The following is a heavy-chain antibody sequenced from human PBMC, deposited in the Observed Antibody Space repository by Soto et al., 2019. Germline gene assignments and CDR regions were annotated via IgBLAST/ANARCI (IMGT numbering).Heavy chain of an antibody. CDR2: IYYSGST. CDR3: ARRSSGSFYAFDI. J-gene: IGHJ3*02. Sequence: SETLSPTCTVSGGSISSSSYYLGWIRQPPGKGLEWIGSIYYSGSTYYNPSLKSRVTISVDTSKNQFSLKLSSVTAADTAVYYCARRSSGSFYAFDIWGQGTMVT. D-gene: IGHD1-26*01. CDR1: GGSISSSSYY. V-gene: IGHV4-39*01.